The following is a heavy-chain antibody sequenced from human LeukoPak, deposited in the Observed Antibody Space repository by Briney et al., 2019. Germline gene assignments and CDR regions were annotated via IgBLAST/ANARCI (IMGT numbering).Heavy chain of an antibody. V-gene: IGHV1-2*02. D-gene: IGHD4-17*01. Sequence: GASVKVSCKASGYTFTGYYIHWVRQAPGQGLEWMGWTNPHSGGTKYAQEFEGRVTMTSDTSVSTAYMELSRLRSDDTAVYYCARDDYGSYDYWGRGTLVTVSS. CDR3: ARDDYGSYDY. J-gene: IGHJ4*02. CDR1: GYTFTGYY. CDR2: TNPHSGGT.